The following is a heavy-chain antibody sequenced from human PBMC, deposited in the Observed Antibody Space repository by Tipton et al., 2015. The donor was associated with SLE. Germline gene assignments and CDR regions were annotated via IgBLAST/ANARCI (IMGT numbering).Heavy chain of an antibody. CDR3: ARVVITEYYSYYMDV. CDR2: ISDDGGRT. D-gene: IGHD2-21*01. V-gene: IGHV3-64*01. Sequence: SLRLSCAASGFTFSSYAMHWVRQAPGQVLQYVSSISDDGGRTYYANSVKGRFIISRDNSKNTLYLQMGSLRPEDMAVYYCARVVITEYYSYYMDVWGKGTTVTVSS. CDR1: GFTFSSYA. J-gene: IGHJ6*03.